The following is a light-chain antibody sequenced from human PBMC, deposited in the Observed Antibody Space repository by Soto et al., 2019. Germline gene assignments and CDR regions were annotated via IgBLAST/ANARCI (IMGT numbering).Light chain of an antibody. CDR3: CSYAGSWTYG. V-gene: IGLV2-23*01. CDR1: SSDFGTYNL. J-gene: IGLJ1*01. CDR2: EGS. Sequence: QSVLTQPASVSGSPGQSITISCTETSSDFGTYNLVSWYQHHPGKAPKLMIYEGSKRPSGVSHRFSGSKSGNTASLTISGLQAEDEADYYCCSYAGSWTYGFGTGTKLTVL.